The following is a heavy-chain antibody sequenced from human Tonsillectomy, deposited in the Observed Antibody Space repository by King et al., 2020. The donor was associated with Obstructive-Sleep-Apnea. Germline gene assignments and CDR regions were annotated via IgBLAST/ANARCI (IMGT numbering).Heavy chain of an antibody. D-gene: IGHD1-7*01. CDR2: IYHTGNT. Sequence: QLQESGPGLVKPSETLSLTCAVSCYSITSGYYWGWIRQPPGKGLEWIASIYHTGNTYYNPSLKSRVIMSVDTSKNQFSLKLTSVTAADTAVYYCTREMGELLGFDFWGQGTLVTVSS. V-gene: IGHV4-38-2*02. CDR1: CYSITSGYY. CDR3: TREMGELLGFDF. J-gene: IGHJ4*02.